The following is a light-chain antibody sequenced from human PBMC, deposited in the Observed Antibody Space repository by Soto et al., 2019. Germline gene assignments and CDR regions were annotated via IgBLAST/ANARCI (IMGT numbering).Light chain of an antibody. J-gene: IGLJ1*01. CDR2: EVS. CDR1: SSDVGGYNY. V-gene: IGLV2-14*01. Sequence: QSALTQPASVSGSPGQSITISCTGTSSDVGGYNYVSWYQQHPGKAPKLMIYEVSNRPSGVSNRFSGSKSGNTASLTISGLQAEDEADYYCSSYTSSSIDYVFGTGNKVNVL. CDR3: SSYTSSSIDYV.